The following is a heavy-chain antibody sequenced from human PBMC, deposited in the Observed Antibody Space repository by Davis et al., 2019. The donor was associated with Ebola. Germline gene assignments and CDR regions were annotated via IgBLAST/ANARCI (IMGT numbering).Heavy chain of an antibody. CDR3: ARQVSLWFGELLYTLYYFDY. CDR2: IYYSGST. J-gene: IGHJ4*02. D-gene: IGHD3-10*01. CDR1: GGSISSGGYY. Sequence: MPSETLSLTCTVSGGSISSGGYYWSWIRQHPGKGLEWIGYIYYSGSTYYNPSLKSRVTISVDTSKNQFSLKLSSVTAADTAVYYCARQVSLWFGELLYTLYYFDYWGQGTLVTVSS. V-gene: IGHV4-39*01.